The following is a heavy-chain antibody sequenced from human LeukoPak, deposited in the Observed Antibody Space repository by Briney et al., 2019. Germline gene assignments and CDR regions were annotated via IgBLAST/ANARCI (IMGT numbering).Heavy chain of an antibody. V-gene: IGHV4-59*12. CDR3: ARVQQAVADYFDY. CDR2: IYYSGTT. Sequence: SETLSLTCTVSGGSINGYYWNWIRQPPGKGLEWIAYIYYSGTTYYDLSLKSRLTISVDTSKNQFSLKLSSVTAADTAVYYCARVQQAVADYFDYWGQGTLVTVSS. J-gene: IGHJ4*02. D-gene: IGHD6-19*01. CDR1: GGSINGYY.